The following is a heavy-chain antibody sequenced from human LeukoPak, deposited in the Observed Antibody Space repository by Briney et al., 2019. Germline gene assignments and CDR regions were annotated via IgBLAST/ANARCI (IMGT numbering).Heavy chain of an antibody. CDR2: ISGSGGRT. Sequence: GGSLRLSCAASGFTFSSYGMSWVRQAPGKGLEWVSAISGSGGRTYYADSVKGRFSISRDNSQNTVYLQMTSLRAEDTAVYYCAKEHTTGWLLIDFWGQGTLVTVSS. D-gene: IGHD6-19*01. CDR3: AKEHTTGWLLIDF. J-gene: IGHJ4*02. CDR1: GFTFSSYG. V-gene: IGHV3-23*01.